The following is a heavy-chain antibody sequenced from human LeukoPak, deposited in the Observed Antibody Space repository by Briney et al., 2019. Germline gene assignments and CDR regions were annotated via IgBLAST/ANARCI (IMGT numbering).Heavy chain of an antibody. J-gene: IGHJ6*03. Sequence: ASVKVSCKACGYTFTDYFMQWVRQVPGQGLEWMGWINTKTGATLYAQKFQGRVTMTRDTSSSTVYMELSTLTSDDTAVYYCANSLYFYDRSNYRYYYYMDVWAAGTTVTVSS. D-gene: IGHD3-22*01. V-gene: IGHV1-2*02. CDR3: ANSLYFYDRSNYRYYYYMDV. CDR1: GYTFTDYF. CDR2: INTKTGAT.